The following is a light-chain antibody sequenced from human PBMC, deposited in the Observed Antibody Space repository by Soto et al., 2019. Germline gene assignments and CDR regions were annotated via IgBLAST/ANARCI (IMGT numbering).Light chain of an antibody. V-gene: IGLV2-23*01. CDR3: CSYAGSSTYV. CDR2: EGS. J-gene: IGLJ1*01. Sequence: QPALTQPASVSGSPGQSITISCTGTSSDVGSYNLVSWYQQHPGKAPKLMIYEGSKRPSGVSNRFSGSKSGNTASLTISGLQAEDEADYYCCSYAGSSTYVFGTGTKRTVL. CDR1: SSDVGSYNL.